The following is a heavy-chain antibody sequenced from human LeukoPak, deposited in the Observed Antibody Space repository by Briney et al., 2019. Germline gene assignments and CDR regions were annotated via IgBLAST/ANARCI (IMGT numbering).Heavy chain of an antibody. CDR3: ARGQLLWFGELPH. CDR1: GRTFTIYA. Sequence: ASVKVTCKASGRTFTIYAISWVRQAPGQGLEWMGWINPNSGGTNYAQKFQGRVTMTRDTSISTAYMELSRLRSDDTAVYYCARGQLLWFGELPHCGQGTLVTVSS. J-gene: IGHJ4*02. D-gene: IGHD3-10*01. CDR2: INPNSGGT. V-gene: IGHV1-2*02.